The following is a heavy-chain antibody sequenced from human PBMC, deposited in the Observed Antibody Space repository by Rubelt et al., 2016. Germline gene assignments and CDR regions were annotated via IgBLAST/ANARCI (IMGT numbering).Heavy chain of an antibody. CDR3: ARYLGIEGDFDY. J-gene: IGHJ4*02. CDR2: INPRGGST. CDR1: GYTFTGYY. Sequence: QVQLVQSGAEVKKPGASVKVSCKASGYTFTGYYMHWVRQAPGQGLEWMGIINPRGGSTTYAQKFQGRVTMTRDTSTSTVYMDLSSLRCEDTAVYYCARYLGIEGDFDYWGQGTLVTVSS. V-gene: IGHV1-46*01. D-gene: IGHD7-27*01.